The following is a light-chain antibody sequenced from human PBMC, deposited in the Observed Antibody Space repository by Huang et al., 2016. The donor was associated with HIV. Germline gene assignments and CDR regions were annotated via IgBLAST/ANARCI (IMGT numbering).Light chain of an antibody. J-gene: IGKJ4*01. CDR3: HQRADWPLT. Sequence: EIVFTQSPATLSLSPGERATLSCRASQSFSTYLAWYQQKPGQAPSLLIYGASNRATGIPARFSGRGSGTDFSLTISSLEPEDFAVYYCHQRADWPLTFGGGTKVEIK. V-gene: IGKV3-11*01. CDR2: GAS. CDR1: QSFSTY.